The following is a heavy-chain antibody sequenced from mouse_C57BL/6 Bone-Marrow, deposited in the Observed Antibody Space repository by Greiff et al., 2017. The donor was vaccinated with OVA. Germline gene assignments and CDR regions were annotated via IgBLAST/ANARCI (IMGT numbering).Heavy chain of an antibody. D-gene: IGHD2-3*01. CDR3: ARSRDGYYEAY. V-gene: IGHV1-81*01. Sequence: LVESGAELARPGASVKLSCKASGYTFTSYGISWVKQRTGQGLEWIGEIYPRSGNTYYNEKFKGKATLTADKSSSTAYMELRSLTSEDSAVYFCARSRDGYYEAYWGQGTLVTVSA. J-gene: IGHJ3*01. CDR1: GYTFTSYG. CDR2: IYPRSGNT.